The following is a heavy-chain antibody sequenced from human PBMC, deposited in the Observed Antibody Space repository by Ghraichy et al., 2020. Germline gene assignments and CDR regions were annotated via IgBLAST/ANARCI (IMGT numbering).Heavy chain of an antibody. CDR1: GYTLTELS. CDR2: FDPEDGET. D-gene: IGHD2-8*01. Sequence: VSVKVSCKVSGYTLTELSMHWVRQAPGKGLEWMGGFDPEDGETIYAQKFQGRVTMTEDTSTDTAYMELSSLRSEDTAVYYCATPSMRINYYGMDVWGQGTTVTVSS. V-gene: IGHV1-24*01. J-gene: IGHJ6*02. CDR3: ATPSMRINYYGMDV.